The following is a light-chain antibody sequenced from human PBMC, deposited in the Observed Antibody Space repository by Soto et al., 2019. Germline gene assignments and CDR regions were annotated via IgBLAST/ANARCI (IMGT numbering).Light chain of an antibody. Sequence: EIVLTQSPGTLSLSPGERATLSCRASQSVSSSYLAWYQQKPGQAPRLLIYGASSGATGIPDRFSGSGSGTEFTLTISSLQSEDFAVYYCQQYNNWPTFGQGTRLEIK. CDR1: QSVSSSY. CDR2: GAS. CDR3: QQYNNWPT. J-gene: IGKJ5*01. V-gene: IGKV3-20*01.